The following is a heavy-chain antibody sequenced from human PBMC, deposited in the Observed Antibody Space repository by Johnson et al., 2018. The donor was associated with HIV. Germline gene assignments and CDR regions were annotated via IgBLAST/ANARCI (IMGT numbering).Heavy chain of an antibody. CDR3: ARELTPKPAFDI. Sequence: QVQLVESGGGVVQPGRSLRLSCAASGFAFSNFGMHWVRQAPGKWLEWVAVTSYDGSNKYYADSVKGRFTISRDNSKNTLYLQMNSLRGEDTAVYYCARELTPKPAFDIWGQGTMVTVSS. CDR1: GFAFSNFG. J-gene: IGHJ3*02. CDR2: TSYDGSNK. V-gene: IGHV3-30*03.